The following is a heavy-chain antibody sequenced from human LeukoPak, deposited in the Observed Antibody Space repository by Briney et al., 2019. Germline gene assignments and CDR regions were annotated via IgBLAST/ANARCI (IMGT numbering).Heavy chain of an antibody. J-gene: IGHJ4*02. CDR3: AISLRDGYNLPPY. V-gene: IGHV3-30*03. CDR2: ISHDGSNK. CDR1: GFTFSDYG. Sequence: GGSLRLSCAVSGFTFSDYGMHWVRQAPGKGLEWVAVISHDGSNKYYADSVKGRFTISRDNSKNTLYLQMNSLRTDDTAVYYCAISLRDGYNLPPYWGQGTLVTVSS. D-gene: IGHD5-24*01.